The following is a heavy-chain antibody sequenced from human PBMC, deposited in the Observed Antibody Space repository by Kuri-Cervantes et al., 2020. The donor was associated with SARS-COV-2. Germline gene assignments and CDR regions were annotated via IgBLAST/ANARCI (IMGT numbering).Heavy chain of an antibody. V-gene: IGHV1-69*13. CDR2: IIPIFGTA. D-gene: IGHD3-22*01. Sequence: SVKVSCKSSGYTFTGYYMHWVRQAPGQGLEWVGGIIPIFGTANYAQKFQGRVTITAEESTSTAYMELSSLRSEDTAVYYCALGYWGSGYPRYYYYMDVWGKGTTVTVSS. J-gene: IGHJ6*03. CDR1: GYTFTGYY. CDR3: ALGYWGSGYPRYYYYMDV.